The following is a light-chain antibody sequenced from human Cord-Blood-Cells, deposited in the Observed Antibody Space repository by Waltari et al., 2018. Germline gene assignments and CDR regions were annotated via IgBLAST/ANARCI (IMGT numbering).Light chain of an antibody. CDR3: QQSYSTPYT. CDR2: AAS. J-gene: IGKJ2*01. V-gene: IGKV1-39*01. CDR1: QSIRSY. Sequence: DIQMTQSPSSLSASVGDIVTITCRASQSIRSYLNWDQQKPGKAPKLLVYAASSLQSGVPSRFSGSGSGTDFTLTISSLQPEDFATYYCQQSYSTPYTFGQGTKLEIK.